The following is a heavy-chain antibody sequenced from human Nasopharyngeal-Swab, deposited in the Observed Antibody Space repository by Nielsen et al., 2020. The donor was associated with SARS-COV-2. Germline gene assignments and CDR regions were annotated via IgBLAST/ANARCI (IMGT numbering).Heavy chain of an antibody. CDR1: GFTFSSYA. Sequence: GESLKISCAASGFTFSSYAMPWVRQAPGKGLEWVAVISYDGSNKYYADSVKGRFTISRDNSKNTLYLQMNSLRAEDTAVYYCARDEAYDILTGDAFDIWGQGTMVTVSS. V-gene: IGHV3-30-3*01. J-gene: IGHJ3*02. CDR3: ARDEAYDILTGDAFDI. D-gene: IGHD3-9*01. CDR2: ISYDGSNK.